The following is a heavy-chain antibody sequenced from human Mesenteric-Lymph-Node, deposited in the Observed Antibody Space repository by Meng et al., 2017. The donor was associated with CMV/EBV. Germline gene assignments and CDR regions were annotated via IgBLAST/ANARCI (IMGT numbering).Heavy chain of an antibody. D-gene: IGHD2-2*01. CDR1: GFIFSGSH. CDR3: ARQTDSCHDY. CDR2: IRSKADSYAT. J-gene: IGHJ4*02. V-gene: IGHV3-73*01. Sequence: GESLKISCAASGFIFSGSHMHWVRQASGKGLEWVGHIRSKADSYATAYSASVKGRFTISRDDSKNTAYLQMDSLKTEDTAVYYCARQTDSCHDYWGQGTLVTVSS.